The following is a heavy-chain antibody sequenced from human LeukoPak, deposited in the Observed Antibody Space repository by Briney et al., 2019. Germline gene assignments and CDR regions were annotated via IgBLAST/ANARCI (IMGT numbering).Heavy chain of an antibody. Sequence: AASVKVSCKASGYTFTSYAMHWVRQAPGQRLEWMGWINAGNGNTKYSQEFQGRVTITRDTSASTAYMELRSLRSDDTAVYYCAYRAAAGTGFDYWGQGTLVTVSS. CDR2: INAGNGNT. CDR1: GYTFTSYA. J-gene: IGHJ4*02. V-gene: IGHV1-3*01. CDR3: AYRAAAGTGFDY. D-gene: IGHD6-13*01.